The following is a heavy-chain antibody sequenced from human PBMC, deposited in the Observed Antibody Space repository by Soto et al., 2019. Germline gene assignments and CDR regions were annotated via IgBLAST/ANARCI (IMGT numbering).Heavy chain of an antibody. Sequence: GGSLRPSCAASGFTFSSYAMSCVRQAPGKGMEWVSAISGSGGSTYYADSVKGRFTISRDNSKNTLYLQMNSLRAEDTAVYYCAKDRVRSSANWFDPWGQGTLVTVSS. CDR1: GFTFSSYA. J-gene: IGHJ5*02. V-gene: IGHV3-23*01. CDR3: AKDRVRSSANWFDP. CDR2: ISGSGGST. D-gene: IGHD6-6*01.